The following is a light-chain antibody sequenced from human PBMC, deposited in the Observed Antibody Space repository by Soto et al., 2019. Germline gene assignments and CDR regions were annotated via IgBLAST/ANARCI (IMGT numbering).Light chain of an antibody. V-gene: IGKV3-15*01. Sequence: ETVMTQSPVSLSVSPGDTATLSCRASQRVSNRFAWYQQKPGQAPRLLIYAASTRAAGVPVRFSGSGSETEFTLTIRSLQSEDFAVYYCHQYGNSPRTFGQGTKVDNK. CDR2: AAS. CDR3: HQYGNSPRT. J-gene: IGKJ1*01. CDR1: QRVSNR.